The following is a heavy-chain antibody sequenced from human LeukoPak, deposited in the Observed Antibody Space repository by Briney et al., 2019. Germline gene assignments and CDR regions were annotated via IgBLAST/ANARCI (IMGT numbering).Heavy chain of an antibody. CDR1: GFTVSSNY. J-gene: IGHJ4*02. CDR3: ARGPRTDSFDY. D-gene: IGHD4-17*01. Sequence: PGGSLRLSCAASGFTVSSNYMSWVRQVPGKGLEWVSIIYSSGNTFYADSVKGLFTISRDNSKNTLYLQMNSLRAEDTAVYYCARGPRTDSFDYWGRGILVTVSS. V-gene: IGHV3-53*01. CDR2: IYSSGNT.